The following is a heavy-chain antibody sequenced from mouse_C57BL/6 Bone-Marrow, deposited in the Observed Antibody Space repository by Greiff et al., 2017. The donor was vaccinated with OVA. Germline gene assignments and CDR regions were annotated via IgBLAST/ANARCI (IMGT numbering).Heavy chain of an antibody. J-gene: IGHJ1*03. V-gene: IGHV1-64*01. CDR1: GYTFTSYW. CDR3: AKAYYSNYAYFDV. CDR2: IHPNSGST. D-gene: IGHD2-5*01. Sequence: VQLQQSGAELVKPGASVKLSCKASGYTFTSYWMHWVKQRPGQGLEWIGMIHPNSGSTNYNEKFKSKATLTVDKSSSTAYMQLSSLTSEDSAVYYCAKAYYSNYAYFDVWGTGTTVTVSS.